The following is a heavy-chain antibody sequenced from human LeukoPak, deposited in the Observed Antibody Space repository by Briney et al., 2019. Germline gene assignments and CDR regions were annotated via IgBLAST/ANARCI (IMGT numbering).Heavy chain of an antibody. D-gene: IGHD3-10*01. J-gene: IGHJ4*02. Sequence: GGSLRLSCAASGFSLATYGTHWLRQAPGKGLEWVAVIWYDGSRKFYGDSVKGRFTVSRDTSENTMYLQMNTLRVDDTAVYYCARDGGSGIDYWGQGTLVTVSS. CDR3: ARDGGSGIDY. V-gene: IGHV3-33*01. CDR1: GFSLATYG. CDR2: IWYDGSRK.